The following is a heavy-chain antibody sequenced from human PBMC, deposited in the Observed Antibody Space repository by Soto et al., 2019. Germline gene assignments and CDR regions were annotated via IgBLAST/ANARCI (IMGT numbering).Heavy chain of an antibody. CDR1: GESIATGAFY. J-gene: IGHJ5*02. CDR2: IFYAGDT. Sequence: VQLEESGPGLLKPSQTLSLTCTVSGESIATGAFYWSWIRLQSGKDPEWIGSIFYAGDTYYNPSLKSRVEISLDGSQNQFSLNLRSVTAADTAVYYCAREGDYRTWFEPWGPGTLVTVSS. D-gene: IGHD4-17*01. V-gene: IGHV4-31*03. CDR3: AREGDYRTWFEP.